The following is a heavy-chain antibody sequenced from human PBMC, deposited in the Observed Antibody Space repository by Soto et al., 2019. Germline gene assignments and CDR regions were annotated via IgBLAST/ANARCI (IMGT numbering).Heavy chain of an antibody. V-gene: IGHV4-34*01. CDR2: INHSGST. J-gene: IGHJ4*02. CDR3: ARGAPGVLMVYAAKFDY. CDR1: GGSISGYY. Sequence: PSVTLSVTCAVDGGSISGYYWSWISQPPGKGLEWIGEINHSGSTNYNPSLKSRVTISVDTSKNQFSLKLSSVTAADTAVYYCARGAPGVLMVYAAKFDYWGQGTLVTVSS. D-gene: IGHD2-8*01.